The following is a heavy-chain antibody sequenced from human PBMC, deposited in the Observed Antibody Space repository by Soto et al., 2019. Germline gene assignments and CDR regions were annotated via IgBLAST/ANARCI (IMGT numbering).Heavy chain of an antibody. D-gene: IGHD3-22*01. CDR2: ISGSGGST. J-gene: IGHJ4*02. CDR3: AREYYYDSSGYPYYFDY. V-gene: IGHV3-23*01. Sequence: EVQLLESGGGWVQPGGSLRLSCAASGFTFSSYAMSWVRQAPGKGLEWVSAISGSGGSTYYADSVKGRFTISRDNSKNTLYLQMNSLRAEDTAVYYCAREYYYDSSGYPYYFDYWGQGTLVTVSS. CDR1: GFTFSSYA.